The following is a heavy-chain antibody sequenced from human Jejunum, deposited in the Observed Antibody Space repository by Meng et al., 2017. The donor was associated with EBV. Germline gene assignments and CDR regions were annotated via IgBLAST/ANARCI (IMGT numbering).Heavy chain of an antibody. Sequence: VQVPEAGPGLVQHSGTLSLTCAVSGDSTSSSHWWSWVRQPPGKGLEWIGEMHPGGSTNYNPSLKSRVTISVDNSKNQFSLKLTSVTAADTAVYYCAKSNDYSLNSWGQGTLVTVSS. CDR2: MHPGGST. CDR1: GDSTSSSHW. J-gene: IGHJ4*02. D-gene: IGHD4-11*01. CDR3: AKSNDYSLNS. V-gene: IGHV4-4*02.